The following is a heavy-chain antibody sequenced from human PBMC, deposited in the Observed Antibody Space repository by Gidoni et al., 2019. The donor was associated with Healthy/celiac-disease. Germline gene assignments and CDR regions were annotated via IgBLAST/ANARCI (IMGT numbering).Heavy chain of an antibody. Sequence: QVQLVQSGTEVKKPGASVKVSCKASGYTFTSYDINWVRQATGQGLEWMGWMNPNSGNTGYAQKFQGRVTMTRNTSISTAYMELSSLRSEDTAVYYCARGPRYCTNGVCYGLGYYFDYWGQGTLVTVSS. CDR1: GYTFTSYD. D-gene: IGHD2-8*01. CDR2: MNPNSGNT. J-gene: IGHJ4*02. V-gene: IGHV1-8*01. CDR3: ARGPRYCTNGVCYGLGYYFDY.